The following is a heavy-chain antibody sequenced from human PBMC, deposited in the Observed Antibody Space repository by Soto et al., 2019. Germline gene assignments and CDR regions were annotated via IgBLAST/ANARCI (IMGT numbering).Heavy chain of an antibody. J-gene: IGHJ6*02. CDR1: GFTFSIYG. V-gene: IGHV3-30*18. Sequence: GGSLRLSFAASGFTFSIYGMHWVRQAPGKGLEWVAVISYDGSNKYYADSVKGRFTISRDNSKNTLYLQMNSLRAEDTAVYYCAKGGAVADYYYYGMDVWGQGTTVTVSS. CDR2: ISYDGSNK. CDR3: AKGGAVADYYYYGMDV. D-gene: IGHD6-19*01.